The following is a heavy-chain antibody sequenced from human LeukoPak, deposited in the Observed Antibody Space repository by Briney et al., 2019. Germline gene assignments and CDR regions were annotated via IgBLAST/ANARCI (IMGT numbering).Heavy chain of an antibody. CDR3: ARVRKVSTFDY. CDR1: GYTFASYD. V-gene: IGHV1-18*01. CDR2: ISTYNGNT. Sequence: APVTVSCKASGYTFASYDISWVRQAPGQGLEWMGWISTYNGNTNYAQRLQGRVTMTSDTSTTTVYMELRSLRPDDTAVYYCARVRKVSTFDYWGLGTPVTVSA. J-gene: IGHJ4*02. D-gene: IGHD1-14*01.